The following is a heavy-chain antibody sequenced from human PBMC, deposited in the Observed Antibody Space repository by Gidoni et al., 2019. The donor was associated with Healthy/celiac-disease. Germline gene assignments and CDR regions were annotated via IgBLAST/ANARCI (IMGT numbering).Heavy chain of an antibody. V-gene: IGHV3-64D*06. CDR2: ISSNGGRT. Sequence: EVQLVESGGGLVQPGGSLRLSCSAYGFTFCSYAMHWVRQAPGKGLEYVSAISSNGGRTYYADSVKGRFTISRDNSKNTLYLQMSSLRAEDTAVYYCVSRTSYYESPNFDYWGQGTLVTVSS. D-gene: IGHD2-2*01. J-gene: IGHJ4*02. CDR3: VSRTSYYESPNFDY. CDR1: GFTFCSYA.